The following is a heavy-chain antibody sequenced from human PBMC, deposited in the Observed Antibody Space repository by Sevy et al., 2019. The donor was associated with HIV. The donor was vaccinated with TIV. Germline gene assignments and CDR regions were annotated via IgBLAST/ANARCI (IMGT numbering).Heavy chain of an antibody. CDR3: ARYYDFWSGPFDP. J-gene: IGHJ5*02. D-gene: IGHD3-3*01. Sequence: SETLSLTCTVSGGPISSSSYYWGWIRQPPGKGLEWIGSIYYSGSTYYNPSLKSRVTISVDTSKNQFSLKLSSVTAADTAVYYCARYYDFWSGPFDPWGQGTLVTVSS. V-gene: IGHV4-39*01. CDR2: IYYSGST. CDR1: GGPISSSSYY.